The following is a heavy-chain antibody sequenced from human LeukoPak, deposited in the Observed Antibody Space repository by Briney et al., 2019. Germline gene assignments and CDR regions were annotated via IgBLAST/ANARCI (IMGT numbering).Heavy chain of an antibody. J-gene: IGHJ4*02. CDR3: ARGDAGIEAAGNVLNFLDY. Sequence: GRSLRLSCAASGFTFSSYGMHWVRQAPGKGLEWVAVIWYDGSNKYYADSVKGRFTISRDNSKNTLYLQMNSLRAEDTAVYHCARGDAGIEAAGNVLNFLDYWGQGILVTVSS. CDR2: IWYDGSNK. CDR1: GFTFSSYG. D-gene: IGHD6-13*01. V-gene: IGHV3-33*01.